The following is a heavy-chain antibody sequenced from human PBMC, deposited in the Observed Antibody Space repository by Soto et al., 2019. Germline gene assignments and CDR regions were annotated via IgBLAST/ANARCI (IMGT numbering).Heavy chain of an antibody. CDR3: ARDLSRPQKSYYDSSGYPDY. Sequence: GRSLRLSCVASGFSLNMYTMNWVRQAPGKGLEWVSSISSSSGDTFYADSGKGRFIISRDNAKNSLNLQMNSLRAEDTAVYYCARDLSRPQKSYYDSSGYPDYWGQGTLVTVSS. CDR2: ISSSSGDT. CDR1: GFSLNMYT. D-gene: IGHD3-22*01. J-gene: IGHJ4*02. V-gene: IGHV3-21*06.